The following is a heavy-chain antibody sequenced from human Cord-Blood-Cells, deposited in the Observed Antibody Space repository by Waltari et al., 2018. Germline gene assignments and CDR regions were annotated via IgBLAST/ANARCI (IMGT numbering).Heavy chain of an antibody. J-gene: IGHJ2*01. CDR1: GGTFSSYA. D-gene: IGHD5-18*01. CDR2: VIPIFGTA. CDR3: ARGSEVDTAMVSYWYFDL. Sequence: QVQLVQSGAEVKKPGSSVKVSCKASGGTFSSYAISWVRQAPGQGLEWMGGVIPIFGTANYAKEFQGRVTITADESTSTAYMGRGSLGSEDTAVYYCARGSEVDTAMVSYWYFDLWGRGTLVTVSS. V-gene: IGHV1-69*01.